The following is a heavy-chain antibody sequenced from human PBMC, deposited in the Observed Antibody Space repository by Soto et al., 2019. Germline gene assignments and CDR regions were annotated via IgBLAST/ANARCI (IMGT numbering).Heavy chain of an antibody. D-gene: IGHD3-22*01. Sequence: ALLNGYCKSAGEGKSIYPGGWVRKKLGQGLEWMGWISAYNGNTNYAQKLQGRVTMTTDTSTSTAYMELRSLRSDDTAVYYCARGKIRSSDSSVASWGQGTLVIVSS. CDR1: GEGKSIYP. CDR2: ISAYNGNT. CDR3: ARGKIRSSDSSVAS. V-gene: IGHV1-18*01. J-gene: IGHJ4*02.